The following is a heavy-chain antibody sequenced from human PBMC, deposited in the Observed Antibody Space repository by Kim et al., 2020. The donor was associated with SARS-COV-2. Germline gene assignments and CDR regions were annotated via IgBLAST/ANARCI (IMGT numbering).Heavy chain of an antibody. CDR3: ASSKGNKWELLPYYYYYGMDV. D-gene: IGHD1-26*01. V-gene: IGHV4-59*01. CDR1: GGSISSYY. Sequence: SETLSLTCTVSGGSISSYYWSWIRQPPGKGLEWIGYIYYSGSTNYNPSLKSRVTISVDTSKNQFSLKLSSVTAADTAVYYCASSKGNKWELLPYYYYYGMDVWGQGTTVTVSS. J-gene: IGHJ6*02. CDR2: IYYSGST.